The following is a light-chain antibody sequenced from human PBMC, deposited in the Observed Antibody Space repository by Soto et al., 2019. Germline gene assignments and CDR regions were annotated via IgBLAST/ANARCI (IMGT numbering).Light chain of an antibody. Sequence: QSVLTQPPSVSGAPGQRVTISCTGISSNIGAADDVHWYQQLPGTAPKLLIYNNNHRPSGVPDRFSGSRSDTSTSLAITGLQAEDEADYYCQSYASSLSGSVFGGGTTLTVL. CDR2: NNN. CDR3: QSYASSLSGSV. V-gene: IGLV1-40*01. CDR1: SSNIGAADD. J-gene: IGLJ2*01.